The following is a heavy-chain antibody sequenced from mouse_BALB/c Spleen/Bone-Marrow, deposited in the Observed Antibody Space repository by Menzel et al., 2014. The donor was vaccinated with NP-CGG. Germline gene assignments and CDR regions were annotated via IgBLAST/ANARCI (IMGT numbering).Heavy chain of an antibody. D-gene: IGHD1-1*01. CDR2: IDPANGNT. Sequence: DVQLVESGAELVKPGASVKLSCTASGFNIKDTYMHWVKQRPEQGLEWIGRIDPANGNTKYDPKFQGKATITADTSSNTAYLQLSSLTSEDTAVYYCARYYYGSSYAMDYWGQGTSVTVSS. CDR1: GFNIKDTY. CDR3: ARYYYGSSYAMDY. J-gene: IGHJ4*01. V-gene: IGHV14-3*02.